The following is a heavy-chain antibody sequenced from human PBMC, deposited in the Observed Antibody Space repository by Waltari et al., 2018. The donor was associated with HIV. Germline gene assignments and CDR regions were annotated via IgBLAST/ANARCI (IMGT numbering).Heavy chain of an antibody. V-gene: IGHV1-46*01. D-gene: IGHD6-13*01. CDR3: ARVAYSSSWTPPFDY. CDR1: GYTFTSYY. J-gene: IGHJ4*02. Sequence: QVQLVQSGAEVKKPGASVKVSCKASGYTFTSYYMNRVRQAPGQGLEWMGIINPSGGYTSYAQKFQGRVTMTRDTSTSTVYMELSSLRSDDAAVYYCARVAYSSSWTPPFDYWGQGTLVTVSS. CDR2: INPSGGYT.